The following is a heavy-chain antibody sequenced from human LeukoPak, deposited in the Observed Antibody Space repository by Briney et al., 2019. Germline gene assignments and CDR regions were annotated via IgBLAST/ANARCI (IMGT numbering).Heavy chain of an antibody. Sequence: GGSLRLSCAASGFTFSSYEMNWVRQAPGKGLEWVSYISSSGSTIYYADSVKARFTISRDNAKNSLYLQMNSLRAEDTAVYYCARGLSGYDILTGYRNWFDPWGQGTLVTVSS. V-gene: IGHV3-48*03. CDR2: ISSSGSTI. D-gene: IGHD3-9*01. J-gene: IGHJ5*02. CDR3: ARGLSGYDILTGYRNWFDP. CDR1: GFTFSSYE.